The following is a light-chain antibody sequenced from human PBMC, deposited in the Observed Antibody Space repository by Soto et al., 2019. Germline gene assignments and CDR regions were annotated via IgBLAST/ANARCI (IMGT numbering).Light chain of an antibody. J-gene: IGKJ1*01. CDR1: QSVSGSY. Sequence: EIVLTQSPGTLSLSPGERATLSCRASQSVSGSYLAWYQQKPGQAPRLLIYGASSRATGIPDRFTGSGSGTDFTLSISRLEPEDFAVYYCQQYGGSTRTFGQGTKVDIK. CDR2: GAS. CDR3: QQYGGSTRT. V-gene: IGKV3-20*01.